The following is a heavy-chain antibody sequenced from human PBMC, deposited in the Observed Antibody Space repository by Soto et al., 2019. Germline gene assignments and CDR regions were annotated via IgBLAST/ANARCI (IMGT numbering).Heavy chain of an antibody. V-gene: IGHV4-59*01. CDR1: GGSISSYY. CDR3: ARDSSQAGGSGSYYYYYYGMDV. D-gene: IGHD3-10*01. J-gene: IGHJ6*02. Sequence: PSETLSLTCTVSGGSISSYYWSWIRQPPGKGLEWIGYIYYSGSTNYNPSLKSRVTISVDTSKNQFSLKLSSVTAADTAVYYCARDSSQAGGSGSYYYYYYGMDVWGQGTTVTVSS. CDR2: IYYSGST.